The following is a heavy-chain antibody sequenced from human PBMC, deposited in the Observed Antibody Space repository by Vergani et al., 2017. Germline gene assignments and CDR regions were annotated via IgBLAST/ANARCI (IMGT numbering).Heavy chain of an antibody. Sequence: QVQLVQSGAEVKKPGASVKVSCKASGYTFTSYYMHWVRQAPGQGLEWIGEIYHSGSTNYNPSLKSRVTISVDKSKNQFSLKLSSVTAADTAVYYCARGQEGATVYYFDYWGQGTLVTVSS. V-gene: IGHV1-46*01. CDR1: GYTFTSYY. CDR2: IYHSGST. J-gene: IGHJ4*02. D-gene: IGHD1-26*01. CDR3: ARGQEGATVYYFDY.